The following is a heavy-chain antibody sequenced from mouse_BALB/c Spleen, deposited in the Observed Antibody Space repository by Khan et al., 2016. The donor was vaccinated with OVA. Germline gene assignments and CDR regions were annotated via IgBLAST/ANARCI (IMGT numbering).Heavy chain of an antibody. D-gene: IGHD2-14*01. CDR2: IDPSNSET. J-gene: IGHJ3*01. CDR1: GYTFTSYW. Sequence: VQLQESGPELVRPGTSVKMSCKASGYTFTSYWMNWVKQRPGQGLEWIGMIDPSNSETSLNQKFKDKATLSEDKSSNTAYMQLSSLTSEDSAVXYCARSWYAAFAYWGQGTLVTVSA. V-gene: IGHV1-59*01. CDR3: ARSWYAAFAY.